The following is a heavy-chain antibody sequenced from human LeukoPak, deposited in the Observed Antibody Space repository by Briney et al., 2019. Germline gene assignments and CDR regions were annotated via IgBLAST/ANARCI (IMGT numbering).Heavy chain of an antibody. CDR3: AKGSTVTTVYNWFDP. CDR2: IVGSGSST. CDR1: GFTFSSYT. Sequence: GGSLRLSCAASGFTFSSYTMSWVRQAPGKGLEWVSGIVGSGSSTYYADIARGRFTISRDNFKNTLYLQMNSLRAEDTAVYYCAKGSTVTTVYNWFDPWGQGTLVTVSS. V-gene: IGHV3-23*01. D-gene: IGHD4-17*01. J-gene: IGHJ5*02.